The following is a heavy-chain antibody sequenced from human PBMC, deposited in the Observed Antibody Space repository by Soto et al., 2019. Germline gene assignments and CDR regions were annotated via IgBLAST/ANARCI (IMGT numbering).Heavy chain of an antibody. J-gene: IGHJ4*02. V-gene: IGHV1-18*01. D-gene: IGHD3-16*02. Sequence: ASVKVSCKASGYTFTSYGISWVRQAPGQGLEWMGWISAYNGNTNYAQKLQGRVTMTTDTSTSTAYMELRSLRSEDTAVYYCARDTMITFGGVIVLDYWGQGTLVTVSS. CDR3: ARDTMITFGGVIVLDY. CDR1: GYTFTSYG. CDR2: ISAYNGNT.